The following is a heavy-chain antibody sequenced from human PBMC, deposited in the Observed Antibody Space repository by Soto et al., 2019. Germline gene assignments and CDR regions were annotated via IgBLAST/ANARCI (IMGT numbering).Heavy chain of an antibody. CDR3: ARGHPEYCTNGVCYNYFDY. J-gene: IGHJ4*02. Sequence: SVKVSCKASGGSFSSYAISWVRQAPGQGLEWMGGIILIFGTANYAQKFQGRVTITADESTSTAYMELSSLRSEDTAVYYCARGHPEYCTNGVCYNYFDYWGQGTLVTVSS. CDR2: IILIFGTA. V-gene: IGHV1-69*13. D-gene: IGHD2-8*01. CDR1: GGSFSSYA.